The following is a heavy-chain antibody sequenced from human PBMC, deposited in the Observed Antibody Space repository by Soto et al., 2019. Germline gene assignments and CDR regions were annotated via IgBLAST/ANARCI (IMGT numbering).Heavy chain of an antibody. D-gene: IGHD3-16*02. V-gene: IGHV1-18*01. CDR2: ISAYNGNT. CDR3: VRFLGYDYVWGSYRYTGYDY. J-gene: IGHJ4*02. Sequence: QVQLVQSGAEVKKPGASVKVSCKASGYTFTSYGISWVRQAPGQGLEWMGWISAYNGNTNYAQKLQGRVTMTTDTSTSTAYLERRRLRSDDTAVYYCVRFLGYDYVWGSYRYTGYDYWGQGTLVTVSS. CDR1: GYTFTSYG.